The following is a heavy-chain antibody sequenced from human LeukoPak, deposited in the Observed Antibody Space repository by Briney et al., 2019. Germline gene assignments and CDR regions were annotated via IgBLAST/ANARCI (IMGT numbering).Heavy chain of an antibody. D-gene: IGHD5-12*01. CDR3: ARLDLGYISDY. Sequence: PGGSLRLSCAASGFTFRSYWMNWVRQAPGKGLEWVANIKEVGSEKYYVDSVKGRFAISRDNAKSSLYLQMNSLRAEDTAVYYCARLDLGYISDYWGQGTLVTVSS. V-gene: IGHV3-7*05. CDR2: IKEVGSEK. CDR1: GFTFRSYW. J-gene: IGHJ4*02.